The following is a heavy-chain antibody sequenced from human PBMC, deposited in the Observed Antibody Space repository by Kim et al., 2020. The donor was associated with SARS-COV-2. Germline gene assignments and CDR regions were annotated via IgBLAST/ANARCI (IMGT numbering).Heavy chain of an antibody. CDR3: EGNYRGY. CDR1: GFTFSSYG. J-gene: IGHJ4*02. Sequence: GGSLRLSCAASGFTFSSYGMHWVRQAPGKGLEWVAVISYDGSNKYYADSVKGRFTISRDNSKNTLYLQMNSLRAEDTAVYYCEGNYRGYWGQGTLVTVSS. V-gene: IGHV3-30*03. CDR2: ISYDGSNK. D-gene: IGHD4-4*01.